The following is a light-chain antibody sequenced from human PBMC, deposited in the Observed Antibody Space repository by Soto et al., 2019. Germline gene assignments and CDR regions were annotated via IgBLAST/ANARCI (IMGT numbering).Light chain of an antibody. CDR1: QSLDTY. CDR2: DAS. V-gene: IGKV3-11*01. Sequence: DIVLTQSPATLSLSPGDRATLSCTASQSLDTYLAWYQQKPGQAPRLLIYDASNRAPGIPARFSGSGSGTAFTLTISSLEPEDFAVYYCQQRTNSPPYTFGQGTKLEIK. J-gene: IGKJ2*01. CDR3: QQRTNSPPYT.